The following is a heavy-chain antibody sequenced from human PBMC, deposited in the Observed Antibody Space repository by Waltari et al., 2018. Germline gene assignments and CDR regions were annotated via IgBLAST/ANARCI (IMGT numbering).Heavy chain of an antibody. CDR3: ATYVGASIGTAAFDV. CDR1: GGSITNNRHY. CDR2: LSYTGAT. Sequence: QLHLQESGPGLVKPSETLSLTCSVPGGSITNNRHYLAWIRQPPGTGLEWTATLSYTGATYNNPSLKSRVTISGDTSKNQFSLKLNSVTAADTAVYYCATYVGASIGTAAFDVWGQGTMVTVSS. V-gene: IGHV4-39*01. D-gene: IGHD3-16*01. J-gene: IGHJ3*01.